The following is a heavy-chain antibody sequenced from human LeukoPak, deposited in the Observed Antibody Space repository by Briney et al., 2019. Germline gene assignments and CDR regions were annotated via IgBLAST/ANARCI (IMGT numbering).Heavy chain of an antibody. CDR1: GYTFTNNW. J-gene: IGHJ4*02. CDR2: VYPGDSDT. CDR3: ATRIDSSGFHLAY. V-gene: IGHV5-51*01. Sequence: GESLRISCMCSGYTFTNNWLAWVRQMPGKGLEWMGVVYPGDSDTRYSQSFQGQITLSADKSLNTAYLQWRSLNTSDTAIYYCATRIDSSGFHLAYWGQGTLVTVSS. D-gene: IGHD3-22*01.